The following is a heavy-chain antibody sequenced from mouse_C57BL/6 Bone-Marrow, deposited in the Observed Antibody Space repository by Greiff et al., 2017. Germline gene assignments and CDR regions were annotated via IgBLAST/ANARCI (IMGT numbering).Heavy chain of an antibody. Sequence: VQLQQSGPELVKPGASVKISCKASGYTFTDYYMNWVKQSPGQSLEWIGDINPNNGGTSYNQKFKGKATLTVAKSSSTAYMELRSLTSEDSAVYYCAKGYDYAFDYWGQGTTLTVSS. D-gene: IGHD2-4*01. CDR1: GYTFTDYY. J-gene: IGHJ2*01. CDR3: AKGYDYAFDY. V-gene: IGHV1-26*01. CDR2: INPNNGGT.